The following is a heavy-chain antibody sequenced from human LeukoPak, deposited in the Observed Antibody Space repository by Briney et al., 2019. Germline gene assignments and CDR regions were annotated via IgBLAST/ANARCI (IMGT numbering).Heavy chain of an antibody. J-gene: IGHJ5*02. Sequence: SVKVSCKASGGSFSSYGINWVRQAPGQGLEWMGGIIPMLGRSNYAQKFQGRVTISTDESTSTAYMEMSSLRSEDTAVYYCAREDHTANNWFDPWGQGTLVTVSS. CDR3: AREDHTANNWFDP. CDR2: IIPMLGRS. V-gene: IGHV1-69*05. D-gene: IGHD5-18*01. CDR1: GGSFSSYG.